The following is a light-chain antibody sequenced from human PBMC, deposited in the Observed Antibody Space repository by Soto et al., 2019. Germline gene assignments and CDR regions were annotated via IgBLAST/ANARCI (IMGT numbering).Light chain of an antibody. Sequence: IVVTQSPGTLSLSPGERATLSCRAGQSVSRTYLAWYQQKPGQAPSLLIYGASSRATGIPDRFSGSGSGTDLTLTISRLEPEDFAVYYCQQYGSSPRYTFGQGTKLEIK. J-gene: IGKJ2*01. CDR1: QSVSRTY. CDR3: QQYGSSPRYT. CDR2: GAS. V-gene: IGKV3-20*01.